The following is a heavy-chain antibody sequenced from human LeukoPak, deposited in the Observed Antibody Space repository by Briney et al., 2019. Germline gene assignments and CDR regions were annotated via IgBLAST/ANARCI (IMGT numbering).Heavy chain of an antibody. D-gene: IGHD6-19*01. Sequence: PGGSLRLSCAVYGFSVSSFGMSWVRQAPGRGLEWLSAISVDGERTYYADSVKGRFFISRGTSKNTLGLQLSSLRGDDTAVYYCAQGYLSGWYPYWGQGSLVTVSS. J-gene: IGHJ4*02. CDR2: ISVDGERT. CDR1: GFSVSSFG. CDR3: AQGYLSGWYPY. V-gene: IGHV3-23*01.